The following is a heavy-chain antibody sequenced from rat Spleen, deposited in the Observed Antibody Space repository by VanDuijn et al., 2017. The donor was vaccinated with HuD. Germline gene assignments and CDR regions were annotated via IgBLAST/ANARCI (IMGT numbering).Heavy chain of an antibody. CDR1: GFTFSNYY. Sequence: EVQLVESGGGLVQPGRSLKLSCAASGFTFSNYYMAWVRQAPTKGLEWVAYISTGGGSTYYRDSVKGRFTISRDNAKSTLYLQMDSLRSEDTATYYCTTILSHLFSGYNRGYFDFWGPGTMVTVSS. D-gene: IGHD1-4*01. CDR3: TTILSHLFSGYNRGYFDF. J-gene: IGHJ1*01. V-gene: IGHV5-27*01. CDR2: ISTGGGST.